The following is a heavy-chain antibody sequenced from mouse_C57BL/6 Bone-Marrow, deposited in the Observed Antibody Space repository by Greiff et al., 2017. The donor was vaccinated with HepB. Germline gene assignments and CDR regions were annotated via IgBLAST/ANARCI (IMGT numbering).Heavy chain of an antibody. J-gene: IGHJ2*01. V-gene: IGHV1-52*01. CDR3: ARSWGYDGFDY. D-gene: IGHD2-2*01. CDR1: GYTFTSYW. Sequence: QVQLQQPGAELVRPGSSVKLSCKASGYTFTSYWMHWVKQRPIQGLEWIGNIDPSDSETHYNQKFKDKATLTVDKSSSTAYMQLSSLTSEDSAVYYCARSWGYDGFDYWGQGTTLTVSS. CDR2: IDPSDSET.